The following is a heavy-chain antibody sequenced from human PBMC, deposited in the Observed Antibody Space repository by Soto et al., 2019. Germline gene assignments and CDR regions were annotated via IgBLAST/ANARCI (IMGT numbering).Heavy chain of an antibody. CDR1: GYSFTSYL. CDR3: ASSGTYSSSWYAAGY. V-gene: IGHV5-51*01. D-gene: IGHD6-13*01. Sequence: PEDSLKISCKGSGYSFTSYLIVWVRQMPGKGLEWMGIIYPGDSDTRYSPSFQGQVTISADKSISTAYLQWSSLKASDTAMYYCASSGTYSSSWYAAGYWGQGTLVTVSS. CDR2: IYPGDSDT. J-gene: IGHJ4*02.